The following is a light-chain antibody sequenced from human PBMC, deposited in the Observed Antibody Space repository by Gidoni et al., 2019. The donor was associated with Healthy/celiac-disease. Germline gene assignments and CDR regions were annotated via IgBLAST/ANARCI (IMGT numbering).Light chain of an antibody. CDR1: QSVSSN. CDR3: QQYNNWLWT. Sequence: EIVMTQSPATLSVSPGERVTLSCRASQSVSSNLARYQQKPGQAPRLLIYGASTRATGIPARFSGSGSGTEFTLTISSLQSEDFAVYYCQQYNNWLWTFGQGTKVEIK. J-gene: IGKJ1*01. V-gene: IGKV3-15*01. CDR2: GAS.